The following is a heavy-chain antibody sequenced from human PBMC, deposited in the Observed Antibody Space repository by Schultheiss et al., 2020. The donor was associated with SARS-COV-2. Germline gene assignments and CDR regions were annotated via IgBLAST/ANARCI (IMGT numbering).Heavy chain of an antibody. CDR2: ISSSGSTI. D-gene: IGHD2-2*02. V-gene: IGHV3-48*03. J-gene: IGHJ6*03. CDR3: AREGEYCSSTSCYTGWGHYMDV. CDR1: GFTFSSYE. Sequence: GGSLRLSCAASGFTFSSYEMNWVRQAPGKGLEWVSYISSSGSTIYYADSVKGRFTISRDNAKNSLYLQMNSLRAEDTAVYYCAREGEYCSSTSCYTGWGHYMDVWGKGTTVTVAS.